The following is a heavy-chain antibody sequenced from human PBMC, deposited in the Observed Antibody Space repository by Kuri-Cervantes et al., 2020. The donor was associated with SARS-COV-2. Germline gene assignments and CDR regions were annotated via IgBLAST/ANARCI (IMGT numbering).Heavy chain of an antibody. CDR3: ARGLSSGPGGYYYYGMDV. D-gene: IGHD6-19*01. CDR2: IYSGGST. CDR1: TLTFTTYW. J-gene: IGHJ6*02. Sequence: GESLKISCAASTLTFTTYWMTWVRQAPGKGLEWISVIYSGGSTYYADSVKGRFTISRDNSKNTLYLQMNSLRAEDTTVYYCARGLSSGPGGYYYYGMDVWGQGTTVTVSS. V-gene: IGHV3-53*01.